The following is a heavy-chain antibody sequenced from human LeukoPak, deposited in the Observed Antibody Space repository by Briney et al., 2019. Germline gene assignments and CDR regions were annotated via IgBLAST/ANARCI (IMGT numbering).Heavy chain of an antibody. D-gene: IGHD6-13*01. CDR3: AKDRYSSSSGDFDY. V-gene: IGHV3-23*01. Sequence: GGSLRLSCAASGFTFSSYAMSWVRQAPGKGLEWVSAISGSGGSTYYADSVKGRFTISRDNSKNTLYLQMNSLRAKDTAVYYCAKDRYSSSSGDFDYWGQGTLVTVSS. CDR2: ISGSGGST. J-gene: IGHJ4*02. CDR1: GFTFSSYA.